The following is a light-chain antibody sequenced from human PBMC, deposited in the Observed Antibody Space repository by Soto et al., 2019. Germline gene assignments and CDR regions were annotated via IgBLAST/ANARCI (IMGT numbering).Light chain of an antibody. J-gene: IGKJ3*01. Sequence: DIQLTQSPSFLSASVGDRVTITCRASQGISSYLAWYQQKPGKAPKLLIYSASTLQSGVPSRFSGSGSGTEFTLTISSLQPEDFATYFCQQLHTSSFPFGPGTKVDF. V-gene: IGKV1-9*01. CDR1: QGISSY. CDR2: SAS. CDR3: QQLHTSSFP.